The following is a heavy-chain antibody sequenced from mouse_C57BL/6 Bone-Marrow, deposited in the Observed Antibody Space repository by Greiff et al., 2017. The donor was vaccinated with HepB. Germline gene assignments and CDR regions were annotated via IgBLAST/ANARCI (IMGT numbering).Heavy chain of an antibody. Sequence: VQGVESGAELVRPGTSVKVSCKASGYAFTNYLIEWVKQRPGQGLEWIGVINPGSGGTNYNEKFKGKATLTADKSSSTAYMQLSSLTSEDSAVYFCARGELGQAYWGQGTLVTVSA. CDR2: INPGSGGT. CDR1: GYAFTNYL. V-gene: IGHV1-54*01. J-gene: IGHJ3*01. D-gene: IGHD3-3*01. CDR3: ARGELGQAY.